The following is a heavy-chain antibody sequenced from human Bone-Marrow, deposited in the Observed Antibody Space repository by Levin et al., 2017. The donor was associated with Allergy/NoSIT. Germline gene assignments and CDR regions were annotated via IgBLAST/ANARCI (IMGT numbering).Heavy chain of an antibody. Sequence: ESLKISCPVSGGSISSYYWSWIRQPPGKGLEWIGYIYYSGSTNYNPSLKSRVTISVDTSKNQFSLKLSSVTAADTAVYYCARAIVVVPAAPQARAAPPSSYWYFDLWGRGTLVTVSS. CDR2: IYYSGST. J-gene: IGHJ2*01. CDR1: GGSISSYY. CDR3: ARAIVVVPAAPQARAAPPSSYWYFDL. D-gene: IGHD2-2*01. V-gene: IGHV4-59*01.